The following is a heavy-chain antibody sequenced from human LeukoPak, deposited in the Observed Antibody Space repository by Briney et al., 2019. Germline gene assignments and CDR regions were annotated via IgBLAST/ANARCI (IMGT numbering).Heavy chain of an antibody. J-gene: IGHJ3*02. CDR3: ARVTTVTEGAFDI. CDR1: GFTFSSYW. CDR2: INHSGST. D-gene: IGHD4-17*01. Sequence: PGGSLRLSCAASGFTFSSYWMHWIRQPPGKGLEWIGEINHSGSTNYNPPLKSRVTISVDTSKNQFSLKLSSVTAADTAVYYCARVTTVTEGAFDIWGQGTMVTVSS. V-gene: IGHV4-34*01.